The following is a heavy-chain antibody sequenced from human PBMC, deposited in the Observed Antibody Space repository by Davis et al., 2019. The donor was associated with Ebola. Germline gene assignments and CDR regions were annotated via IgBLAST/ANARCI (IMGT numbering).Heavy chain of an antibody. V-gene: IGHV4-59*08. D-gene: IGHD5-24*01. CDR1: GGSISSYY. Sequence: SETLSLTCTVSGGSISSYYWSWIRQLPGKGLEWIGYIYYSGSTNYNPSLKSRVTISVDTSKNQFSLKLSSVTAADTAVYYCARRSWLQLLDYWGQGTLVTVSS. CDR3: ARRSWLQLLDY. CDR2: IYYSGST. J-gene: IGHJ4*02.